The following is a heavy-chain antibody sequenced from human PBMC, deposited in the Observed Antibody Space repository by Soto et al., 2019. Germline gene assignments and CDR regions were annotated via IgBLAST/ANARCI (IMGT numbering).Heavy chain of an antibody. J-gene: IGHJ5*02. CDR3: ARDLSYDCGDYNWFDP. V-gene: IGHV4-4*07. CDR1: GGSISSYY. Sequence: PSETLSLTCTVSGGSISSYYWSWIRQPAGKGLEWIGRIYTSGSTNYNPSLKSRVTMSVDTSKNQFSLKLSSVTAADTAVYYCARDLSYDCGDYNWFDPWGQGTLVTVSS. D-gene: IGHD4-17*01. CDR2: IYTSGST.